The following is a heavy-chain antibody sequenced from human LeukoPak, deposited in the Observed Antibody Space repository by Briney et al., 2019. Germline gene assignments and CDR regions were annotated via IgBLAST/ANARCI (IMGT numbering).Heavy chain of an antibody. CDR1: GFTFSSYA. J-gene: IGHJ6*03. D-gene: IGHD3-22*01. CDR2: ISGSGGST. CDR3: AKPLYYYDSSGYPYYYMDV. Sequence: GGSLRLSCAASGFTFSSYAMSWVRQAPGKGLEWVSAISGSGGSTYYADSVKGRFTISGDNSKNTLYLQMNSLRAEDTAVYYCAKPLYYYDSSGYPYYYMDVWGKGTTVTVSS. V-gene: IGHV3-23*01.